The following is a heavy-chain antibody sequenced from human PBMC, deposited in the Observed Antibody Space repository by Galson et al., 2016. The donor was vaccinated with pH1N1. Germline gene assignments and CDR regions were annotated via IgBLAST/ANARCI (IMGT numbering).Heavy chain of an antibody. Sequence: SLRLSCAASGFIFSDYWMSWVRQAPGKGLEWVANIKQDGSAKYFVDSVKGRFTISRDNAKNSLFLQMNSLSAEDTAIYYCVRKVGDFWGQGTMVTVSS. V-gene: IGHV3-7*01. J-gene: IGHJ3*01. CDR3: VRKVGDF. CDR1: GFIFSDYW. D-gene: IGHD1-26*01. CDR2: IKQDGSAK.